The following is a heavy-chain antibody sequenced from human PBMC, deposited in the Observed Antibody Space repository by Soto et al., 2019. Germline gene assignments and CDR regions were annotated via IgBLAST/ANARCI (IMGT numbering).Heavy chain of an antibody. CDR3: GKSGCPYFYYVVDL. CDR1: GGPFSSQA. Sequence: QVQVEQSGAEVKKPGSSLKVSCKTSGGPFSSQAFNWVRQARGHGLEWMGGIIPLLGSKTYAQKFQDRVTFTADKSMSTVYMEFNSLGSEDTATYFCGKSGCPYFYYVVDLWGRGTTVTVSS. J-gene: IGHJ6*02. CDR2: IIPLLGSK. V-gene: IGHV1-69*06. D-gene: IGHD3-16*01.